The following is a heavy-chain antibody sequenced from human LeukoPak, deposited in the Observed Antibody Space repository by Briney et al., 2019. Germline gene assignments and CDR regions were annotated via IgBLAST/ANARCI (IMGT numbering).Heavy chain of an antibody. CDR2: ISNDGSNI. Sequence: GGSLRLPCATSGFTFSSYGMHWVRQVPGKGLEWVAVISNDGSNIQYGDSAKGRFTISRDNSKNTVFLHMNSLRSEDTAVYYCAKDPYRVIVATGNYLDPWGQGTLVTVSS. J-gene: IGHJ5*02. CDR1: GFTFSSYG. CDR3: AKDPYRVIVATGNYLDP. D-gene: IGHD2-21*01. V-gene: IGHV3-30*18.